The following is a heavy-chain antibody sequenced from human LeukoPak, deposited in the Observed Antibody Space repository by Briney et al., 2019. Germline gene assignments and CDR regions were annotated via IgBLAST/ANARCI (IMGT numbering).Heavy chain of an antibody. Sequence: TLSLTCTVSGGSISSGGYYWSWIRQHPGKGLEWIGYIYYSGSTYYNPSLKSRVTISVDTSKNQFSLKLSSVTAADTAVYYWARDDFGDYTLDYWGQRTLVTVSS. CDR2: IYYSGST. V-gene: IGHV4-31*03. J-gene: IGHJ4*02. CDR1: GGSISSGGYY. CDR3: ARDDFGDYTLDY. D-gene: IGHD4-17*01.